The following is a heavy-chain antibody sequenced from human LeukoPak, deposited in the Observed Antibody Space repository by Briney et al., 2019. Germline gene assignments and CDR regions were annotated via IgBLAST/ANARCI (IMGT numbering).Heavy chain of an antibody. V-gene: IGHV3-23*01. D-gene: IGHD3-16*01. CDR1: GFTFSSYA. J-gene: IGHJ6*03. CDR2: IIDNGYIT. CDR3: AKLGGQEVHNYYVAV. Sequence: GGSLRLSCAASGFTFSSYAMSWVRQAPGKGLEWVSGIIDNGYITYYANSVRGRFTISRDNSKDTLFLQMNSLRAEDTAVYYCAKLGGQEVHNYYVAVWGKGTTVAVSS.